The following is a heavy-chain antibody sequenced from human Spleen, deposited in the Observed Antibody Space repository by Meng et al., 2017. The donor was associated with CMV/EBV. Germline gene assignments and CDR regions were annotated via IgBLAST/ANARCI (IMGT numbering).Heavy chain of an antibody. Sequence: GSLRLSCTVSGGSINNYYWTWIRQSPGKGLEWIGYISYSGRTNYNPSLKRRVIISADTSKNQFFLKLTSVTAADTAVYYCARADQCSSDRCQPTRYCHHWGQGTLVTVSS. D-gene: IGHD2-2*01. CDR2: ISYSGRT. CDR3: ARADQCSSDRCQPTRYCHH. V-gene: IGHV4-59*01. J-gene: IGHJ1*01. CDR1: GGSINNYY.